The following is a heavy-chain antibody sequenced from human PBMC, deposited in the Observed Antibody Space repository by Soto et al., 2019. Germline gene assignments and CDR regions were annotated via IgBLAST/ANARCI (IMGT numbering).Heavy chain of an antibody. CDR2: ISGSGGST. CDR3: ARDCTGRGLFDY. CDR1: GFTFSSYA. D-gene: IGHD2-8*02. V-gene: IGHV3-23*01. J-gene: IGHJ4*02. Sequence: PGGSLRLSCAASGFTFSSYAISWVRQAPGKGLEWVSAISGSGGSTYYADSVKGRFTISRDNSKNTLYLQMNSLRAEDTAVYYCARDCTGRGLFDYWGQGTLVTVSS.